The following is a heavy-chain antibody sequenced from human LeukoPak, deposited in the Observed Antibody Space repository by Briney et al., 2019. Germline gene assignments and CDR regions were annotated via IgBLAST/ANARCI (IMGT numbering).Heavy chain of an antibody. Sequence: PSETLSLTCAVYGGSFSGYYWSWIRQLPGKGLEWIGEINHSGSTNYNPSLKSRVTISVDTSKNQFSLKLSSVTAADTAVYYCASRRYSSSWSRTYYFDYWGQGTLVTVSS. J-gene: IGHJ4*02. CDR2: INHSGST. CDR1: GGSFSGYY. CDR3: ASRRYSSSWSRTYYFDY. D-gene: IGHD6-13*01. V-gene: IGHV4-34*01.